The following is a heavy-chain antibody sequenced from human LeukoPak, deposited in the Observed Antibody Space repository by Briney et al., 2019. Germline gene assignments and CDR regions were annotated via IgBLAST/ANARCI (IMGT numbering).Heavy chain of an antibody. CDR2: ISSSGSTI. D-gene: IGHD2-15*01. J-gene: IGHJ3*02. Sequence: GGSLRLSCAASGFTFSSYEMNWVRQAPGKGLEWVSYISSSGSTIYYADSVKGRFTISRDNAKNSLYLQMNSLRAEDTAVYYCARDGLGYCSGGSCNDAFDIWGQGTMVTISS. CDR1: GFTFSSYE. CDR3: ARDGLGYCSGGSCNDAFDI. V-gene: IGHV3-48*03.